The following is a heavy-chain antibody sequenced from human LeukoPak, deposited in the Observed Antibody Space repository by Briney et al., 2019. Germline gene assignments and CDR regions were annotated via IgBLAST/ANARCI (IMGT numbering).Heavy chain of an antibody. CDR2: INPSGGST. V-gene: IGHV1-46*01. J-gene: IGHJ4*02. CDR3: ATLEGRVIAFPGHQPYFDY. D-gene: IGHD2-21*01. Sequence: GASVKVSCKASGYTFTSYYMHWVRQAPGQGLEWMGIINPSGGSTSYAQKFQGRVTMTEDTSTDTAYMELSSLRSEDTAVYYCATLEGRVIAFPGHQPYFDYWGQGTLVTVSS. CDR1: GYTFTSYY.